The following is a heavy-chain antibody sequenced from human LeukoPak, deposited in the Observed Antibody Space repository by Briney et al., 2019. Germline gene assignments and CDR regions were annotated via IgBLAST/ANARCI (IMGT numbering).Heavy chain of an antibody. CDR1: GGSISSSSYY. CDR3: ARVTDIVVVPAGDAFDI. CDR2: IYYSGST. V-gene: IGHV4-39*07. D-gene: IGHD2-2*01. Sequence: SETLSLTCTVSGGSISSSSYYWGWIRQPPGKGLEWIGSIYYSGSTYYNPSLKSRVTISVDTSKNQFSLQLSSVTAADTAVYYCARVTDIVVVPAGDAFDIWGQGTMVTVSS. J-gene: IGHJ3*02.